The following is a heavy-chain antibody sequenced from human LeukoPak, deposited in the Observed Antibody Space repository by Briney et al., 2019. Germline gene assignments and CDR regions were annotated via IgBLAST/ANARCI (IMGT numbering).Heavy chain of an antibody. Sequence: GGSLRLSCAASGFTFSSYAMHWVRQAPGKGLEWVAVISYDGSNKYYADSVKGRFTISRDNSKNTPYLQMNSLRAEDTAVYYCARDYHPTGNNWFDPWGQGTLVTVSS. CDR1: GFTFSSYA. CDR2: ISYDGSNK. CDR3: ARDYHPTGNNWFDP. J-gene: IGHJ5*02. V-gene: IGHV3-30*04. D-gene: IGHD1-14*01.